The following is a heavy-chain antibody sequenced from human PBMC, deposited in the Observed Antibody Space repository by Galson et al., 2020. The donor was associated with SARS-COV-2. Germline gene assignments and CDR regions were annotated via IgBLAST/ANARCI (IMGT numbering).Heavy chain of an antibody. V-gene: IGHV3-48*01. D-gene: IGHD1-26*01. Sequence: GGSLRLSCAASGFTFSSYSMNWVRQAPGQGLERVSYISSSSSTIYYEDSVKGRFTISRDNAKNSLYLQMNSLRAEDTAVYYCARDWWMSGSYPSGSVWGQGTTVTVSS. J-gene: IGHJ6*02. CDR1: GFTFSSYS. CDR3: ARDWWMSGSYPSGSV. CDR2: ISSSSSTI.